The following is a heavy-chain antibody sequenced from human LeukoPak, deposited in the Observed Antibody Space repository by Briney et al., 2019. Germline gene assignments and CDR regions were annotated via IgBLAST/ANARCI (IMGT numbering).Heavy chain of an antibody. CDR2: INPNSGGT. Sequence: ASVKVSCKASGYTFTGYYMHWVRQAPGQGLEWMGWINPNSGGTNYAQKFQGRVTITRDTSISTAYMELSRLRSDDTAVYYCARVASSGSYYHLDYWGQGTLVTVSS. V-gene: IGHV1-2*02. J-gene: IGHJ4*02. CDR3: ARVASSGSYYHLDY. D-gene: IGHD1-26*01. CDR1: GYTFTGYY.